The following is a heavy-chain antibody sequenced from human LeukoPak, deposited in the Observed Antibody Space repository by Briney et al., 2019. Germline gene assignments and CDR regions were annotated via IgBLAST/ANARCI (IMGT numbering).Heavy chain of an antibody. Sequence: GGSLRLSCAASGFTFSTYAMSWVRQAPGKGLEWVSVISGSGSNTYYADSVKGRFTISRDNSKNTLYLQVNSQRAEDTAVYYCAKDSMRYYDSSGYYLDYWGQGTLVTVSS. J-gene: IGHJ4*02. CDR1: GFTFSTYA. CDR2: ISGSGSNT. D-gene: IGHD3-22*01. V-gene: IGHV3-23*01. CDR3: AKDSMRYYDSSGYYLDY.